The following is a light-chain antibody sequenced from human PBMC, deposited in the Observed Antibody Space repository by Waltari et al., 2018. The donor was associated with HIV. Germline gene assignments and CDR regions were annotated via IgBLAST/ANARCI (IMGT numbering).Light chain of an antibody. J-gene: IGKJ1*01. CDR3: HQYGSTPRT. CDR2: NAA. CDR1: QRISNNY. Sequence: EIVLTQSPGTLSLSPGDRAILSCRASQRISNNYVAWYQQKPGQAPRLLIYNAAARATGIPDRFSGSESGTDFTLTIRSLEPEDFAVYYCHQYGSTPRTFGQGTRVEIK. V-gene: IGKV3-20*01.